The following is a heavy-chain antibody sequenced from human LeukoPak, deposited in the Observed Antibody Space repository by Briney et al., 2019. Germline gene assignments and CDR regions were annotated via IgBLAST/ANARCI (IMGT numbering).Heavy chain of an antibody. V-gene: IGHV3-7*01. D-gene: IGHD1-1*01. CDR2: IKQDGSEK. J-gene: IGHJ3*02. CDR3: ARESDRDWNDGVFDI. CDR1: GFTFSSYW. Sequence: GGSLRLSCAASGFTFSSYWMSWVRQAPGKGLEWVANIKQDGSEKYYVDSVKGRFTISRDNAKNSLCLQMNSLRAEDTAVYYCARESDRDWNDGVFDIWGQGTMVTVSS.